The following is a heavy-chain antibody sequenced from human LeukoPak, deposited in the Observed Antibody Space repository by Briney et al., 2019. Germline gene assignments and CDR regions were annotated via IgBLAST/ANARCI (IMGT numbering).Heavy chain of an antibody. J-gene: IGHJ4*02. CDR3: AKADRGWGVITKD. D-gene: IGHD3-10*01. Sequence: GGSLRLSCAASGFTFSSYALSWVRQGPGKGLEWVSAITGSGDRTYYADSVKGRFTISRDNSKNTLYVQMNSLRADDTAVYYCAKADRGWGVITKDWGQGTLVTVSS. V-gene: IGHV3-23*01. CDR1: GFTFSSYA. CDR2: ITGSGDRT.